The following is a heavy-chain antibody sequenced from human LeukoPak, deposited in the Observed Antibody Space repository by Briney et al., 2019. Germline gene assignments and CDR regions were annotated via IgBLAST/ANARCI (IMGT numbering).Heavy chain of an antibody. CDR3: ASLVAGKNSLDY. Sequence: SETLSLTCTVSGGSISSSSYYWGWIRQPPGKGLEWIGSIYYSGSTYYNPSLKSRVTISVDTSKNQFSLKLSSVTAADTAVYYCASLVAGKNSLDYWGQGTLVTVSS. D-gene: IGHD6-19*01. CDR1: GGSISSSSYY. J-gene: IGHJ4*02. V-gene: IGHV4-39*01. CDR2: IYYSGST.